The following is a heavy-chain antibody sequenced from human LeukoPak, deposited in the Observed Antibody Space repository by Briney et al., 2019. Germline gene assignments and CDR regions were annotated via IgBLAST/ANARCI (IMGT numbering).Heavy chain of an antibody. CDR2: IYTSGTT. CDR3: ARLRSTYWYFDL. V-gene: IGHV4-59*10. Sequence: SETLSLTCAVYGGSFSGYYWSWLRQPAGKGLEWIGRIYTSGTTHYNPSLKSRVTMSVDTSKNQFSLKLSSVTAADTAVYYCARLRSTYWYFDLWGRGTLVTVSS. D-gene: IGHD4-17*01. J-gene: IGHJ2*01. CDR1: GGSFSGYY.